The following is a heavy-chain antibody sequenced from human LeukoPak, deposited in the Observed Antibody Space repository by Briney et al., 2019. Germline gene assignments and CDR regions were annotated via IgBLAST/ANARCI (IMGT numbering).Heavy chain of an antibody. V-gene: IGHV3-21*01. Sequence: GGSLRLSRAASGFTFSSYAMSWVRQAPGKGLEWVSSISSSSSYIYYADSVKGRFTISRDNAKNSLYLQMNSLRAEDTAVYYRARSGYCSGGSCYSGDYWGQGTLVTVSS. J-gene: IGHJ4*02. D-gene: IGHD2-15*01. CDR1: GFTFSSYA. CDR3: ARSGYCSGGSCYSGDY. CDR2: ISSSSSYI.